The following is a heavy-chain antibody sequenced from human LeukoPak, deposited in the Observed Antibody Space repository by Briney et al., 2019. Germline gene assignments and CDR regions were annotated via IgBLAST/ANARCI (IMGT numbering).Heavy chain of an antibody. D-gene: IGHD3-22*01. J-gene: IGHJ6*02. Sequence: PGGSLRLSCAMSGFTFTNNAMTWVRQAPGKGLEWVSYISSSGSTIYYADSVKGRFTISRDNAKNSLYLQMNSLRAEDTAVYYCARDQVVTMIVVGPGLGVWGQGTTVTVSS. CDR3: ARDQVVTMIVVGPGLGV. V-gene: IGHV3-48*03. CDR1: GFTFTNNA. CDR2: ISSSGSTI.